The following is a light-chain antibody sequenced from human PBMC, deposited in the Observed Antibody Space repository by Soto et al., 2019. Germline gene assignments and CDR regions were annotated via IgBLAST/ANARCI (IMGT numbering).Light chain of an antibody. J-gene: IGKJ1*01. V-gene: IGKV2-28*01. CDR3: MQALQSPWT. Sequence: DIVMTQSPLSLPVTPGEPASISCRSSQSLLHSNGYNYLDWYLQKPGQSPQLLISLGSNRASGVTDMFSGSGSGRDFTLKISRVEAEDVGVYYCMQALQSPWTFGQGTKVEIK. CDR1: QSLLHSNGYNY. CDR2: LGS.